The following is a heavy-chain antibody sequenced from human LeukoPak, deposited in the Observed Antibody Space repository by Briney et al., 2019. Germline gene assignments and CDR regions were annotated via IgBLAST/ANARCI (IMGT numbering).Heavy chain of an antibody. D-gene: IGHD2-2*02. CDR2: TSWNSGVI. CDR1: GFTFHDYA. V-gene: IGHV3-9*01. Sequence: GGSLRLSCAASGFTFHDYAMHWVRQGPEKGLEWVSGTSWNSGVIGYADSVMGRFTVSRDNAKNSLFLQMNSLRPEDTALYYCTKSDCSSTSCHTSDYWGQGTLVTVSS. CDR3: TKSDCSSTSCHTSDY. J-gene: IGHJ4*02.